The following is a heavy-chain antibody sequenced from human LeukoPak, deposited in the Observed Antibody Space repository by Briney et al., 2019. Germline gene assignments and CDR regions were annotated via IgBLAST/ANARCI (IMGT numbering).Heavy chain of an antibody. Sequence: GESLKISCNGSGYSFSSYWIGWVRQMPGKGLEWMGIIYPSDSDTRYSPSFQGQVTISADKSISTAYLPWSSLKASDTAMYYCARLEQRWSFDIWGQGTMVTVSS. D-gene: IGHD6-25*01. CDR1: GYSFSSYW. V-gene: IGHV5-51*01. J-gene: IGHJ3*02. CDR3: ARLEQRWSFDI. CDR2: IYPSDSDT.